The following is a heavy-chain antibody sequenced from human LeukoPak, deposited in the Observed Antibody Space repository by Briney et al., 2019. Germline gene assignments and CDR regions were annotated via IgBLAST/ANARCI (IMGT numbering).Heavy chain of an antibody. J-gene: IGHJ4*02. CDR3: ASGDIVGAFAFDY. Sequence: ASVTVSCKASGGTFSSYAISWVRQAPGQGLEWMGGIIPIFGTANYAQKFQGRVTITADESTSTAYMELSSLRSEDTAVYYCASGDIVGAFAFDYWGQGTLVTVSS. D-gene: IGHD1-26*01. CDR1: GGTFSSYA. V-gene: IGHV1-69*13. CDR2: IIPIFGTA.